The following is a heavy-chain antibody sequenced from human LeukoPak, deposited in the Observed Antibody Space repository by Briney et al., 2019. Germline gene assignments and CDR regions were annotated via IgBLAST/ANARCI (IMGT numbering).Heavy chain of an antibody. D-gene: IGHD2-8*01. V-gene: IGHV3-20*04. J-gene: IGHJ4*02. CDR1: GFTFDDYG. CDR2: INWNGGST. CDR3: ASGSFCTNGVCYKGFDY. Sequence: GGSLRLSCAASGFTFDDYGMTWVRQAPGKGLEWVSGINWNGGSTGYADSAKGRFTISRDNAKNTLFLQMNSLRAEDTAVYYCASGSFCTNGVCYKGFDYWGQGTLVSVSS.